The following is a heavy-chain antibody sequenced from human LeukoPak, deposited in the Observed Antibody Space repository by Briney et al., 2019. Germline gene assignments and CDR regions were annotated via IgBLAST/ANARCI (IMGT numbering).Heavy chain of an antibody. CDR3: ARDLSSGRYSDY. D-gene: IGHD6-19*01. CDR2: ISSSSSYI. CDR1: GFTFSSYS. J-gene: IGHJ4*02. Sequence: PGGSLRLSCAASGFTFSSYSMNWVRQAPGKGLEWVSSISSSSSYIYYADSVKGRFTISRDNAKNSLYLQMNSLRAEDTAVYYCARDLSSGRYSDYWGQGTLVTVSS. V-gene: IGHV3-21*01.